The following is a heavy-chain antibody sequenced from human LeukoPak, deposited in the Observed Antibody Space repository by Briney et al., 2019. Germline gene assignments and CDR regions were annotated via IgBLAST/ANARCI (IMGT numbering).Heavy chain of an antibody. CDR1: GYTFTSYG. D-gene: IGHD6-19*01. J-gene: IGHJ6*02. CDR2: ISAYNGNT. Sequence: ASVKVSCKASGYTFTSYGISWVRKAPGQGLGWMGWISAYNGNTNYAQKLQGRVTMTTDTSTSTAYMELRSLRSDDTAVYYCASGGAVAGDYYYGMDVWGQGTTVTVSS. CDR3: ASGGAVAGDYYYGMDV. V-gene: IGHV1-18*01.